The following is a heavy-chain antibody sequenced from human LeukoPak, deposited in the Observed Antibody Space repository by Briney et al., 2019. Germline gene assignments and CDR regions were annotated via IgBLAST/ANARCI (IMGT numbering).Heavy chain of an antibody. Sequence: SETLSLTCAVYGGSFSGYYWSWIRQPPGKGLEWIGEINHSGSTNYNPSLKSRVTISVDTSKNQFSLKLSSVTAADTAVYYCERRIDYWGQGTLVTVSS. CDR3: ERRIDY. CDR2: INHSGST. J-gene: IGHJ4*02. CDR1: GGSFSGYY. V-gene: IGHV4-34*01.